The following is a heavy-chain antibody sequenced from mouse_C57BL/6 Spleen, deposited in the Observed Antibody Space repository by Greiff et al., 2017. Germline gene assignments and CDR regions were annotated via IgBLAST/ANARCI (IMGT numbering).Heavy chain of an antibody. V-gene: IGHV5-4*01. D-gene: IGHD1-1*01. J-gene: IGHJ4*01. Sequence: EVKVVESGGGLVKPGGSLKLSCAASGFTFSSYAMSWVRQTPEKRLEWVATISDGGSYTYYPDNVKGRFTISRDNAKNNLYLQMSHLKSEDTAMXYCAREDYGSFYAMDYWGQGTSVTVSS. CDR2: ISDGGSYT. CDR3: AREDYGSFYAMDY. CDR1: GFTFSSYA.